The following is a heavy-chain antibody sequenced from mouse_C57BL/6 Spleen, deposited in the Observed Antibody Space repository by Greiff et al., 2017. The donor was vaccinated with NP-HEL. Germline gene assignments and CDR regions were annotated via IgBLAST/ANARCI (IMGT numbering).Heavy chain of an antibody. CDR2: ISSGSSTI. D-gene: IGHD1-1*01. Sequence: EVKLVESGGGLVKPGGSLKLSCAASGFTFSDYGMHWVRQAPEKGLEWVAYISSGSSTIYYADTVKGRFTISRDNAKNTLFLQMTSLRSEDTAMYYCARDYGSTHGAMDYWGQGTSVTDSS. CDR3: ARDYGSTHGAMDY. CDR1: GFTFSDYG. V-gene: IGHV5-17*01. J-gene: IGHJ4*01.